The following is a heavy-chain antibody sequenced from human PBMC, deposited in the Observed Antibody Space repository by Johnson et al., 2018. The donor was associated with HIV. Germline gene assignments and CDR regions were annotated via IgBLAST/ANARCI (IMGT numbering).Heavy chain of an antibody. Sequence: QVQLVESGGGLVKPEGSLRLSCAASGFTFSDYYMSWIRQAPGKGLEWVSYISSGGNSIHYADSVKGRFTISRDNVKNSLYLQMNSLRAEDTAGYYCARVQADAVTTWSEGAYDIWGQGTMVTVSS. CDR3: ARVQADAVTTWSEGAYDI. J-gene: IGHJ3*02. V-gene: IGHV3-11*04. CDR2: ISSGGNSI. D-gene: IGHD4-17*01. CDR1: GFTFSDYY.